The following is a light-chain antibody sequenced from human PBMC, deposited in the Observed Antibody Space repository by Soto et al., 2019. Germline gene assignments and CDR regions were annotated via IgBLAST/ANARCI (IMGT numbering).Light chain of an antibody. CDR3: CSYADKYTYV. V-gene: IGLV2-11*01. Sequence: SVLTQPRSVSGSPGQSVTISCTGTSSDIGDYDYVSWYQHHAGKTPKLMIYDVTKRPSGVPDRFSGSKSGSTASLTISGLQADDEADYYCCSYADKYTYVFGTRTKVTVL. CDR1: SSDIGDYDY. CDR2: DVT. J-gene: IGLJ1*01.